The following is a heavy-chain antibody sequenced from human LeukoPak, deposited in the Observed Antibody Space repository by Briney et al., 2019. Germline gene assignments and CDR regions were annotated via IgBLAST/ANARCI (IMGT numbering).Heavy chain of an antibody. J-gene: IGHJ4*02. Sequence: AGGSLGLSCAASGFTFSNAWMSWVRQAPGKGLEWVGRIKSKTDGGTTDYAAPVKGRFTISRDDSKNTLYLQMNSLKTEDTAVYYCTTDVSGGRGWFPNDYWGQGTLVTVSS. CDR3: TTDVSGGRGWFPNDY. CDR2: IKSKTDGGTT. V-gene: IGHV3-15*01. CDR1: GFTFSNAW. D-gene: IGHD6-19*01.